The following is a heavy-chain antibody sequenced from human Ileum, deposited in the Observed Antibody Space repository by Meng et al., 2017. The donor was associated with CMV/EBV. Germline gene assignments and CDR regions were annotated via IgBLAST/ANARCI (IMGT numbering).Heavy chain of an antibody. CDR3: TTQDIVVVVANGMDV. CDR1: GFTFSGPV. V-gene: IGHV3-73*01. J-gene: IGHJ6*02. D-gene: IGHD2-15*01. Sequence: GESLKISCAASGFTFSGPVMHWVRQASGKGLGWVGRITSKANSYATAYAASVKGKFTISRDDSKNTAYLQMNSLKTEDTSVYYCTTQDIVVVVANGMDVWGQGTTVTVSS. CDR2: ITSKANSYAT.